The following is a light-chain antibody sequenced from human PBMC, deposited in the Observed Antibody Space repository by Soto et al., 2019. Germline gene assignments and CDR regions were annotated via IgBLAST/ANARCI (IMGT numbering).Light chain of an antibody. J-gene: IGKJ3*01. CDR1: QSVLYTSNNKNY. Sequence: DIVMTQSPDSLAVSLGERATINWKSSQSVLYTSNNKNYLAWYQQKPGQPPKLLIYWASTRESGVPDRFSGSGSGTDFTLTISSLQAEDVAVYYCQHYYSTPFTFGPGTKVDIK. CDR3: QHYYSTPFT. CDR2: WAS. V-gene: IGKV4-1*01.